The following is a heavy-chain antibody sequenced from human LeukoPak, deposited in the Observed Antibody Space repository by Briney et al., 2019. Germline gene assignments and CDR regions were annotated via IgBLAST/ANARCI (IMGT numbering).Heavy chain of an antibody. CDR2: IYYSGST. Sequence: SETLSLTCTVSGGSISSSSYYWGWIRQPPGQGLEWIGSIYYSGSTYYNPSLKSRVTISVDTSKNQFSLKLSSVTAADTAVYYCARQELLGALYYFDYWGQGTLVTVSS. D-gene: IGHD1-26*01. CDR3: ARQELLGALYYFDY. V-gene: IGHV4-39*01. J-gene: IGHJ4*02. CDR1: GGSISSSSYY.